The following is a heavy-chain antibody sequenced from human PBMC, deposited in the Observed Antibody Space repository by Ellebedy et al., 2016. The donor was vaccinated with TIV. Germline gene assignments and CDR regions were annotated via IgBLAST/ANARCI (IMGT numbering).Heavy chain of an antibody. CDR1: GDSVSSNSAA. CDR3: ARDRAYGSGSFYYYYYGMDV. D-gene: IGHD3-10*01. Sequence: SQTLSLTCAISGDSVSSNSAAWNWIRQSPSRGLEWLGRTYYRSKWYHDYAVSVKSRITINPDTSKNQFFLQLNSVTPEDTAVYYCARDRAYGSGSFYYYYYGMDVWGQGTTVTVSS. J-gene: IGHJ6*02. V-gene: IGHV6-1*01. CDR2: TYYRSKWYH.